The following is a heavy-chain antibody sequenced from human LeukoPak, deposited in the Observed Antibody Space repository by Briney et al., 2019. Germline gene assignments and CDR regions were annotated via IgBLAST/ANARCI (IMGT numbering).Heavy chain of an antibody. J-gene: IGHJ6*02. V-gene: IGHV1-8*01. D-gene: IGHD1-1*01. Sequence: GASVKVSCKASGYTFTSYDINWVRQATGQGLEWMGWMNPNSGNTGYAQKFQGRVTMTRNTSISTAYMELSSLRSEDTAVYYCARIQLERRRVRVAYYYGMDVWGQGTTVTVSS. CDR1: GYTFTSYD. CDR3: ARIQLERRRVRVAYYYGMDV. CDR2: MNPNSGNT.